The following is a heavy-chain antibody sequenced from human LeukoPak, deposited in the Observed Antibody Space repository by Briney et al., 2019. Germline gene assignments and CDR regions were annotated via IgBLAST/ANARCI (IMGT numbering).Heavy chain of an antibody. V-gene: IGHV4-59*01. CDR2: IYYSGST. Sequence: SETLSLTCTVSGGSIGSYYWSWIRQPPGRGLEWIGYIYYSGSTNYNPSLKSRVTISVDTSKNQFSLKLSSVTAADTAVYYCARGRARYGSGSMMDVWGKGTTVTVSS. CDR1: GGSIGSYY. D-gene: IGHD3-10*01. J-gene: IGHJ6*04. CDR3: ARGRARYGSGSMMDV.